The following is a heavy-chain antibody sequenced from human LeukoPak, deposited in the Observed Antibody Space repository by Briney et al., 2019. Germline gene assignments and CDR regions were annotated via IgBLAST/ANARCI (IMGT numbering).Heavy chain of an antibody. Sequence: GGTLRLSCAASGFTFSSYGMSWVRQAPGKGLEWVSAISGSGGSTYYADSVKGRFTISRDNSKNTLYLQMNSLRAEDTAVYYCARGQSGWYFFSRSRPPRQPFDYWGQGTLVTVSS. D-gene: IGHD6-19*01. CDR3: ARGQSGWYFFSRSRPPRQPFDY. V-gene: IGHV3-23*01. CDR2: ISGSGGST. CDR1: GFTFSSYG. J-gene: IGHJ4*02.